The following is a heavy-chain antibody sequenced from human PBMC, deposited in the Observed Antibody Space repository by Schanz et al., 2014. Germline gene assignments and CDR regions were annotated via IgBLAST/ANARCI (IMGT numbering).Heavy chain of an antibody. V-gene: IGHV3-48*01. Sequence: EADLVESGGGLIQRGESLRLSCSASGFSFSSYSMNWVRQAPGKGLEWLSYIDGKSTTVYYADSVKGRFTISRDNSKNTLYLQMNTLRAEDTAVYYCARDRGYCSGGSCLTFDSWGQGTLVTVSS. CDR3: ARDRGYCSGGSCLTFDS. CDR2: IDGKSTTV. CDR1: GFSFSSYS. D-gene: IGHD2-15*01. J-gene: IGHJ4*02.